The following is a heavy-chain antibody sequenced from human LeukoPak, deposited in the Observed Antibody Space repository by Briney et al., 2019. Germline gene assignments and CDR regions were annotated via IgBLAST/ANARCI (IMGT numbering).Heavy chain of an antibody. D-gene: IGHD2-2*01. CDR3: AARTLSSTSSNMDV. V-gene: IGHV4-39*01. J-gene: IGHJ6*03. Sequence: SETLSLTCTVSGGSISSSSYYWGWIRQPPGKGLEWIGSIYYSGSTYYNPSLKSRVTISVDTSKNQFSLKLSSVTAADTAVYYCAARTLSSTSSNMDVWGKGTTVTVSS. CDR2: IYYSGST. CDR1: GGSISSSSYY.